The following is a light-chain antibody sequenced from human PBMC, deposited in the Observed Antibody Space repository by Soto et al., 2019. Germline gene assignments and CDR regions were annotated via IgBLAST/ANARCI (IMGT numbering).Light chain of an antibody. Sequence: EIVLTQSPATLSLSPGERATLSCRASQSVSSYLAWYQQKPGQAPRLLIYDASNRATGIPARFSGSGSGTDFTLNISSLEPEDFAVYYCQQRSNWLWTFGQGTKVEIK. CDR2: DAS. CDR1: QSVSSY. V-gene: IGKV3-11*01. J-gene: IGKJ1*01. CDR3: QQRSNWLWT.